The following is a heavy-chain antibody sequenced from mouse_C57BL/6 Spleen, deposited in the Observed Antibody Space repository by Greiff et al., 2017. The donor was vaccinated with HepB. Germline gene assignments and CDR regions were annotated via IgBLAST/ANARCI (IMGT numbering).Heavy chain of an antibody. CDR3: ARFHYGSSYGYFDV. CDR2: ISYSGST. D-gene: IGHD1-1*01. V-gene: IGHV3-8*01. J-gene: IGHJ1*01. CDR1: GYSITSDY. Sequence: DVKLQESGPGLAKPSQTLSLTCSVTGYSITSDYWNWIRKFPGNKLEYMGCISYSGSTYYNPSLKSRISITRDTSKTQYYLEFNSVTTEDTATYYCARFHYGSSYGYFDVWGPGTTVTVSS.